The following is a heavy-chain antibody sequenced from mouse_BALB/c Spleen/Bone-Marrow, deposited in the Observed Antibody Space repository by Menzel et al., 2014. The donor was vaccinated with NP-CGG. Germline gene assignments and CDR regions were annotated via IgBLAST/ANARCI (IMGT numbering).Heavy chain of an antibody. J-gene: IGHJ3*01. Sequence: EVQLQQSGAELVKPGASVKLSCTAPGFNIKDTYMHWVKPRPEQGLEWIGRIDPANGNTKYDPKFQGKATITADTSSNTAYLQLSSLTSEDTAVYYCARSGGYGNCLAWFAYWGQGTLVTVSA. D-gene: IGHD2-10*02. V-gene: IGHV14-3*02. CDR3: ARSGGYGNCLAWFAY. CDR1: GFNIKDTY. CDR2: IDPANGNT.